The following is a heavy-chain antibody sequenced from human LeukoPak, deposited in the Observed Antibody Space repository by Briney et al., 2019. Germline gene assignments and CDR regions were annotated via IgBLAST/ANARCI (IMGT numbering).Heavy chain of an antibody. Sequence: SQTLSLTCAVSGGSISSGGYSWSWIRQSPGKGLEWIGYIYHSGSTYYNPSLKSRVTISVDRSKNQFSLKLSSVTAADTAVYYCARGPGKAAPALDYGGRGTLVPVSS. V-gene: IGHV4-30-2*06. D-gene: IGHD6-25*01. CDR1: GGSISSGGYS. CDR2: IYHSGST. J-gene: IGHJ4*02. CDR3: ARGPGKAAPALDY.